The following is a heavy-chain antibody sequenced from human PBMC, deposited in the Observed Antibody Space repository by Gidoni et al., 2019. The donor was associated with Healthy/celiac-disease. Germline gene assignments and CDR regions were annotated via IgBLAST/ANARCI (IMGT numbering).Heavy chain of an antibody. CDR2: IYDSGST. J-gene: IGHJ3*02. CDR1: GGSISSGGYY. CDR3: ARDHSSSPRGHAFDI. V-gene: IGHV4-31*03. Sequence: QVQLQESGPGLVKPSQTLSLTCTVSGGSISSGGYYWSWIRQHPGKGLEWIGYIYDSGSTYYNPSLKSRVTISVDTSKNQFSLKLSSVTAADTAVYYCARDHSSSPRGHAFDIWGQGTMVTVSS. D-gene: IGHD6-13*01.